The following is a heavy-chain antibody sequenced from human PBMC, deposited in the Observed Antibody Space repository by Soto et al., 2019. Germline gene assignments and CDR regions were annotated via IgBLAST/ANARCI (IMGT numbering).Heavy chain of an antibody. Sequence: DVHLVKSGGGLVQPGESLSLSCVASGFTFNDYAMHWVRQTPGKGLEWVAAISNRGSSAYYADSVKGRFTISRDKSTKTLSLHMHTLRVEDTAVYFCAKAFCDAATCFPCESWGQGTPVAVSP. CDR3: AKAFCDAATCFPCES. V-gene: IGHV3-23*04. D-gene: IGHD2-21*01. J-gene: IGHJ4*02. CDR2: ISNRGSSA. CDR1: GFTFNDYA.